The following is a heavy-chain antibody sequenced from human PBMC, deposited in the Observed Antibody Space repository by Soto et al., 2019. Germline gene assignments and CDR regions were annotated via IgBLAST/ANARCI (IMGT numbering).Heavy chain of an antibody. CDR1: GYPVTAYY. CDR3: ARGGGVGVAGSAAFDM. J-gene: IGHJ3*02. D-gene: IGHD3-3*01. V-gene: IGHV1-2*02. CDR2: INPATGAA. Sequence: QLHLVQSGAVVKKPGASVTVSCSASGYPVTAYYMHWVRQAPGRGLEWMGGINPATGAAKSTQTFQGRVTMNRDTSTSKVFMGLSGLTSEGTAGFYCARGGGVGVAGSAAFDMGGQGTLVTVSS.